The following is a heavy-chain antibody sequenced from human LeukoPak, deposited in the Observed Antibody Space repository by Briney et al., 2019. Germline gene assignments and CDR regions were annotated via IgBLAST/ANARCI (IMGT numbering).Heavy chain of an antibody. D-gene: IGHD6-13*01. Sequence: GGSLRLSCAASGFTFSSYSMSWVRQAPGKGLEWVSSISSSSSYIYYADSVKGRFTTSRDNAKNSLYLQMNSLRAEDTAVYYCARAPAWYSSSWYYFDYWGQGTLVTVSS. J-gene: IGHJ4*02. V-gene: IGHV3-21*01. CDR2: ISSSSSYI. CDR3: ARAPAWYSSSWYYFDY. CDR1: GFTFSSYS.